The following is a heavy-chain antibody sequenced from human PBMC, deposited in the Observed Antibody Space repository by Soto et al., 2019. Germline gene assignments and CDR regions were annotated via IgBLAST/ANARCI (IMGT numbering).Heavy chain of an antibody. J-gene: IGHJ4*02. D-gene: IGHD3-3*01. CDR2: ISGSGGST. CDR1: GFTFSSYA. V-gene: IGHV3-23*01. CDR3: AKSSPLRFLEWLYVDY. Sequence: GGSLRLSCAASGFTFSSYAMSWVRQAPGKGLEWVSAISGSGGSTYYADSVKGRFTISRDNSKNTLYLQMNSLRAEDTAVYYCAKSSPLRFLEWLYVDYWGQGTLVTVSS.